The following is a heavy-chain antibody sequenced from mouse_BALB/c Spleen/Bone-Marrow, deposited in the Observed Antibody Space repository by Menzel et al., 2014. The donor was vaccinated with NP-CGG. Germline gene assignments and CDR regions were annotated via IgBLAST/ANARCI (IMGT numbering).Heavy chain of an antibody. D-gene: IGHD4-1*01. CDR2: ISGGSTAI. V-gene: IGHV5-17*02. CDR3: ARGGNWDDFDV. J-gene: IGHJ1*01. Sequence: EVQRVESGGGLVQPGGSRKLSCAASGFTFSSFGMHWVRQAPEKGLEWVAYISGGSTAICYADTVKGRFTISRDNPKNTLFLQMTSLRSEDTAMYYCARGGNWDDFDVWGAGTTVTVSS. CDR1: GFTFSSFG.